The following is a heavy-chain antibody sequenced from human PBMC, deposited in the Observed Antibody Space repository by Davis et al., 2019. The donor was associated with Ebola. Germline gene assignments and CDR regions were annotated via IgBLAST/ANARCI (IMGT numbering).Heavy chain of an antibody. Sequence: GGSLRLSCAASGFTFSSYSMNWVRQAPGKGLEWVAVISYDGSNKYYADSVKGRFTISRDNSKNTLYLQMNSLRAEDTAVYYCAKAEYSSSSTLEYNWFDPWGQGTLVTVSS. J-gene: IGHJ5*02. CDR2: ISYDGSNK. CDR3: AKAEYSSSSTLEYNWFDP. V-gene: IGHV3-30*18. CDR1: GFTFSSYS. D-gene: IGHD6-6*01.